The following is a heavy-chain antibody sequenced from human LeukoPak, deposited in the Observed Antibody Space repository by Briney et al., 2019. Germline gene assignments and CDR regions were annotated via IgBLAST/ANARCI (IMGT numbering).Heavy chain of an antibody. CDR3: ASLIAAALRGAFDI. CDR1: GGSISSSSYY. Sequence: SETLSLTCTVSGGSISSSSYYWGWIRQPLGKGLEWIGSIYYSGSTYYNPSLKSRVTISVDTSKNQFSLKLSSVTAADTAVYYCASLIAAALRGAFDIWGQGTMVTVSS. J-gene: IGHJ3*02. V-gene: IGHV4-39*01. CDR2: IYYSGST. D-gene: IGHD6-13*01.